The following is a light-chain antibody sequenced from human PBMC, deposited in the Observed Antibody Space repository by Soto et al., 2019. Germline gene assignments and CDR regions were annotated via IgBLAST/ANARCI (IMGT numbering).Light chain of an antibody. Sequence: DIQITQSPSSVSASVGDRVTITCRASQYISSWLAWYQQKPGKAPQLLIYAASSLQSGVPSRFSGSGSGTDFTLTISSLQPEDFATYYCLQSNSFPHTFGQGTKLEIK. CDR3: LQSNSFPHT. J-gene: IGKJ2*01. V-gene: IGKV1-12*01. CDR2: AAS. CDR1: QYISSW.